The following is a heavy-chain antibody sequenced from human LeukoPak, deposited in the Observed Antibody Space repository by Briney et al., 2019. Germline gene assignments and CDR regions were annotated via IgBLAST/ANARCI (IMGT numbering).Heavy chain of an antibody. CDR2: INHSGST. J-gene: IGHJ4*02. CDR1: GGSFSGYY. V-gene: IGHV4-34*01. D-gene: IGHD1-14*01. CDR3: ARVSYRKYNVPGRFDY. Sequence: PSETLSLTCAVYGGSFSGYYWSWIRQPPGKGLEWIGEINHSGSTNYNPSLKSRVTTSVDTSKNQFSLKLSSVTAADTAVYYCARVSYRKYNVPGRFDYWGQGTLVTVSS.